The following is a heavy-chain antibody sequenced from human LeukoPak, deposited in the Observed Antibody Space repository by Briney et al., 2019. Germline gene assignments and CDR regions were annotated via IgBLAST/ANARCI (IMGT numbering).Heavy chain of an antibody. D-gene: IGHD1-1*01. CDR1: GGSISSYY. V-gene: IGHV4-59*01. J-gene: IGHJ4*02. Sequence: SETLSLTCTVSGGSISSYYWGWIRQPPRKGLEWIGYISYTGNTNYIPSLKSRVTISVDMSKSQFSLKLTSVTAADTAVYYCVRVTTGTVDYWGQGTLVTVSS. CDR2: ISYTGNT. CDR3: VRVTTGTVDY.